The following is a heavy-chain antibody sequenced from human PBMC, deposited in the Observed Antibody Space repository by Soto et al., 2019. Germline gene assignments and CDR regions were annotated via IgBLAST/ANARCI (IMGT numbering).Heavy chain of an antibody. D-gene: IGHD1-1*01. CDR1: GFTFSNYG. CDR2: ISYDGNVA. V-gene: IGHV3-30*18. Sequence: QVQLVESGGGVVQPGRSPRLSCAASGFTFSNYGMHWVRQAPGKGLEWVIVISYDGNVAYYADSVKGRFTISRDNSKNTLYLQMNSLRTEDTAMYYCAKEGPSTNWYFDYWGQGTLVTVSS. CDR3: AKEGPSTNWYFDY. J-gene: IGHJ4*02.